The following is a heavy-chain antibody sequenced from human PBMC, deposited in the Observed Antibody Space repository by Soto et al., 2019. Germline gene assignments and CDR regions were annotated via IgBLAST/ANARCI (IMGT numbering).Heavy chain of an antibody. V-gene: IGHV4-39*01. CDR1: GASVTSSTYY. Sequence: SETLSLTCTVSGASVTSSTYYWAWIRQPPGKGLEWVGSIHHDGNTYYNPSLKSRVTISIDTSTNQFSLRLSSMTAAETAVFYCAIPLDYYYYLGAFCVWGQGTMVIVSS. CDR2: IHHDGNT. J-gene: IGHJ3*01. CDR3: AIPLDYYYYLGAFCV. D-gene: IGHD3-22*01.